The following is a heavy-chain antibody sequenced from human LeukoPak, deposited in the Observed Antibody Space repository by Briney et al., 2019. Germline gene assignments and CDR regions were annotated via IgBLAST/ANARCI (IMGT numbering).Heavy chain of an antibody. V-gene: IGHV1-2*02. CDR3: GRDRHWNQGNFDY. J-gene: IGHJ4*02. D-gene: IGHD1-1*01. CDR2: INPNNGGT. CDR1: GYTXTGYY. Sequence: ASVQVSCKAFGYTXTGYYIHWVRQAPGQGLEWMGWINPNNGGTNSAQKFQGRVTMTRDTSIGTAYMELNRLTYDDTAVYYCGRDRHWNQGNFDYWGQGTLVTVSS.